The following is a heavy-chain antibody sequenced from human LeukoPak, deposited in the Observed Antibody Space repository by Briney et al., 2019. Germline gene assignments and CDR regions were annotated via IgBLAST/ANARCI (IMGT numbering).Heavy chain of an antibody. CDR3: ADRSPTTVTIAEYFQH. D-gene: IGHD4-17*01. J-gene: IGHJ1*01. Sequence: ASVKVSCKASGYTFTNHFMHWVRQAPGQGLEWMGIINPSGGSTTYAQKFQGRVTMTRDTSTSTVYMELSSLRSEDTAVYYCADRSPTTVTIAEYFQHWGQGTLVTVSS. CDR2: INPSGGST. V-gene: IGHV1-46*01. CDR1: GYTFTNHF.